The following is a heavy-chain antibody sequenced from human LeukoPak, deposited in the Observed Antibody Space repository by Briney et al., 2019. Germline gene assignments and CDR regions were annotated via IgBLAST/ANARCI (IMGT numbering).Heavy chain of an antibody. J-gene: IGHJ5*02. D-gene: IGHD6-13*01. Sequence: PSETLSLTCTVSGSSISTDYYWGWIRQPPGKGLEWITSIYHSGSTFYNPSLKSRVTISLDTSKNQFPLKVTSVTAADTAVYYCARQGTDRINWYHWFDPWGQGTLVTVSS. CDR3: ARQGTDRINWYHWFDP. V-gene: IGHV4-38-2*02. CDR1: GSSISTDYY. CDR2: IYHSGST.